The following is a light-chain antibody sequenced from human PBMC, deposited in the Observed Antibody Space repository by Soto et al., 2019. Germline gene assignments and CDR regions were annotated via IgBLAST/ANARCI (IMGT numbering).Light chain of an antibody. J-gene: IGLJ1*01. Sequence: QSALTQPASVSGSPGQSITISCTGTSSDVGGYNYVSWYQQHPGKAPNLMIYEVSNRPSGVSNRFSGSKSGNTASLTISRLKAEDEADYYCSSYTSSSTIVFGTGTKLTVL. CDR3: SSYTSSSTIV. CDR1: SSDVGGYNY. CDR2: EVS. V-gene: IGLV2-14*01.